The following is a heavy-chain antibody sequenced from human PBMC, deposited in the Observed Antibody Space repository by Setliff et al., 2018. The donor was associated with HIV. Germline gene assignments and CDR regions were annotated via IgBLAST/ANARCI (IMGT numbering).Heavy chain of an antibody. CDR2: ISPEGNKK. V-gene: IGHV3-7*03. Sequence: LRLSCAASGFTFSDFWMYWVRQAPGKGLEWVANISPEGNKKYYVGSVKGRFTSSRDNAKSSLFLQMSGLRPEDTAVYYCATDGIGGWLRPMPDNWGQGTLVTVSS. CDR3: ATDGIGGWLRPMPDN. J-gene: IGHJ4*02. CDR1: GFTFSDFW. D-gene: IGHD5-12*01.